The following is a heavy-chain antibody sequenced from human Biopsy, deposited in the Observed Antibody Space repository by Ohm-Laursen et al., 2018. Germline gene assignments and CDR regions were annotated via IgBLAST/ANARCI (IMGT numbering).Heavy chain of an antibody. CDR1: GGSISSYY. J-gene: IGHJ2*01. Sequence: TLSLTCIVSGGSISSYYWSWIRQPPGKGLEWIGYIYYTGSTNYNPSLKSRVTISVDTSMNHLSLRLTFVTAADTAVYYCARHAPSYSGSYWRYFDLWGRGTLVTVSS. D-gene: IGHD1-26*01. V-gene: IGHV4-59*08. CDR3: ARHAPSYSGSYWRYFDL. CDR2: IYYTGST.